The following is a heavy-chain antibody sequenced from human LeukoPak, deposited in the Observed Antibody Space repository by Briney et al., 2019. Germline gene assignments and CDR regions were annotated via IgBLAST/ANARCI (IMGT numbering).Heavy chain of an antibody. D-gene: IGHD5-12*01. Sequence: GGSLRLSCAASGFTFSSYDMHWVRQATGKGLEWVSAIGTAGDTYYPGSVKGRFTISRENAKNSLYLQMNSLRAGDTAVYYCARGRGYSGHVAHNDAFDIWGQGTMVTVSS. CDR3: ARGRGYSGHVAHNDAFDI. V-gene: IGHV3-13*01. J-gene: IGHJ3*02. CDR1: GFTFSSYD. CDR2: IGTAGDT.